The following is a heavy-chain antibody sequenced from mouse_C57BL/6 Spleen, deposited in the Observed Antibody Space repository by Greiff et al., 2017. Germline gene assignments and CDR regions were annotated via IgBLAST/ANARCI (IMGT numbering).Heavy chain of an antibody. CDR2: ISDGGSYT. CDR1: GFTFSSYA. J-gene: IGHJ2*01. Sequence: DVKLVESGGGLVKPGGSLKLSCAASGFTFSSYAMSWVRQTPEKRLEWVATISDGGSYTYYPDNVKGRFTISRDNAKNNLYLQMSHLKSEDTAMYYCARDLYDYDDYWGQGTTLTVSS. CDR3: ARDLYDYDDY. V-gene: IGHV5-4*01. D-gene: IGHD2-4*01.